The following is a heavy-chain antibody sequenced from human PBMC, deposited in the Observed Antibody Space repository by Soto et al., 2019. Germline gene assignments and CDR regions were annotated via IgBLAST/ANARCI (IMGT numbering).Heavy chain of an antibody. J-gene: IGHJ4*02. V-gene: IGHV3-33*01. CDR1: GFTFSSYV. CDR2: IWYDGSNK. D-gene: IGHD3-16*01. Sequence: GGSLRLSCAASGFTFSSYVMHWVRQAPGKGLEWVAVIWYDGSNKYYADSVKGRFTISRDNSKNTMYLQMNSLRAEDTAVYYCARAGGGSSFDYWGQGTMVTVSS. CDR3: ARAGGGSSFDY.